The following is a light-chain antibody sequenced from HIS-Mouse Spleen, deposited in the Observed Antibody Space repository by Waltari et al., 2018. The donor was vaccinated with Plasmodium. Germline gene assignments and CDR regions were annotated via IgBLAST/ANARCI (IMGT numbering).Light chain of an antibody. V-gene: IGKV1-33*01. CDR1: QDISNY. CDR2: DAS. CDR3: QQYDNLPPLFT. J-gene: IGKJ3*01. Sequence: DIQMTQSPSSLSASVGDRVTITCQASQDISNYLNWYQQKPGKAPKILIYDASKLETGVPSRFSGSGSGTDFTFTISSLQPEDIATYYCQQYDNLPPLFTFGPGTKVDIK.